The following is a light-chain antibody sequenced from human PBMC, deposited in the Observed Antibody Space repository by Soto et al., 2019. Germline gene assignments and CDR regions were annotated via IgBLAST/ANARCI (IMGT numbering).Light chain of an antibody. J-gene: IGLJ2*01. V-gene: IGLV1-47*01. CDR1: SSNIGSNF. CDR3: VAWDDSLSGHVV. CDR2: RDT. Sequence: QPVLTQPPSASGTPGQRVTISCSGSSSNIGSNFVYWYQQFPGTAPKLLIFRDTQRPSGVPDRFSGSKSGTSASLAISGLRSEDEADYYCVAWDDSLSGHVVFGGGTKLTVL.